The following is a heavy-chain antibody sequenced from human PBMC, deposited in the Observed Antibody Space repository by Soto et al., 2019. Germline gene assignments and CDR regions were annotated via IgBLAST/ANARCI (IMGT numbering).Heavy chain of an antibody. Sequence: SETLSLTCGVYVGPFSGYYWTWIRQPPGKGLEWIGEIHHSGSTNYNPSLKSRVAISLDTSKNQFSLKLNSVTAADTAVYYCARGSLYYHDSGDYLVLDYWGQGTLVTVSS. CDR3: ARGSLYYHDSGDYLVLDY. D-gene: IGHD3-22*01. CDR1: VGPFSGYY. V-gene: IGHV4-34*01. CDR2: IHHSGST. J-gene: IGHJ4*02.